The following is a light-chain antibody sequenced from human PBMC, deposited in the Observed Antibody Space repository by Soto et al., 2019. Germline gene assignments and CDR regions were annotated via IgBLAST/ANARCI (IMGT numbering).Light chain of an antibody. CDR1: QSVSSY. Sequence: EIVLTQSPATLSLSPGERATLSCRASQSVSSYLAWYQQKPGQAPRLLIYDASNRATGIPARFSGSGSGTDFTLTISSLEPEDFVVYYCQQYGSSPWTFGQGTEVDIK. V-gene: IGKV3-11*01. CDR3: QQYGSSPWT. CDR2: DAS. J-gene: IGKJ1*01.